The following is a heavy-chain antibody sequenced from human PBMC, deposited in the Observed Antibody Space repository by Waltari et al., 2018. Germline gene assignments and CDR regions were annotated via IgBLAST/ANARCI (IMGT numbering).Heavy chain of an antibody. V-gene: IGHV1-2*02. CDR1: GYTFTKYY. J-gene: IGHJ4*02. D-gene: IGHD6-19*01. CDR2: INPNNGAT. CDR3: VNLKIAVSTN. Sequence: QVHLVQSGAEVKKPGASVTVSCKTSGYTFTKYYLHWVRQVPGQGLEWMGWINPNNGATKYAQKFRGRVTMTRDTSVATVYMELSGLRSDDTAIYYCVNLKIAVSTNWGQGTLVTVSS.